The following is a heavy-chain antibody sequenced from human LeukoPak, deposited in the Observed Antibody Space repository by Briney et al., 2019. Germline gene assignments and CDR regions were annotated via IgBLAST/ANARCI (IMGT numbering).Heavy chain of an antibody. D-gene: IGHD6-6*01. V-gene: IGHV3-23*01. CDR3: ARRAGSSSWVHYLDYYMDV. Sequence: PGGSLRLSCAASGFTFSSYGMSWVRQAPGKGLEWVSAISGSGGSTYYADSVKGRFTISRDNSKNTLYLQMNSLRAEDTAVYYCARRAGSSSWVHYLDYYMDVWGKGTTVTVSS. CDR1: GFTFSSYG. CDR2: ISGSGGST. J-gene: IGHJ6*03.